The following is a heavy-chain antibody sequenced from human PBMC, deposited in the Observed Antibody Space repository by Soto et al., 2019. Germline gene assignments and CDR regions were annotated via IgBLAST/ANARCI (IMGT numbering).Heavy chain of an antibody. J-gene: IGHJ4*02. CDR2: MYSGGTT. V-gene: IGHV3-66*01. CDR1: GLTVSSNY. D-gene: IGHD1-26*01. Sequence: GGSLRLSCAASGLTVSSNYMSWVRQAPGKGLEWVSLMYSGGTTSYADSVKGRFTISRDSSKNTLYLQMNSLRAEDTAIYYCAARGGSSFDYWGQGTLVTVSS. CDR3: AARGGSSFDY.